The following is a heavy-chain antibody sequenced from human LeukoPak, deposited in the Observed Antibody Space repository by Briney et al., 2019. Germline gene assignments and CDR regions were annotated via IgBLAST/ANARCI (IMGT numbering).Heavy chain of an antibody. Sequence: SQTLSLTCAISGDSVSSNTAAWNWIRQSPSRGLEWLGRTNYRSKWFSDYAESVKSRITISPDTSKNQFSLQLNSVTPEDTAVYYCAREGYSKRWDFDYWGQGTLVTVSS. CDR1: GDSVSSNTAA. D-gene: IGHD6-13*01. CDR2: TNYRSKWFS. CDR3: AREGYSKRWDFDY. J-gene: IGHJ4*02. V-gene: IGHV6-1*01.